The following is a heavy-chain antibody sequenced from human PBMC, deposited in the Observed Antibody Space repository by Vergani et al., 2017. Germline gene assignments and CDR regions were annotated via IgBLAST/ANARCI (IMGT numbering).Heavy chain of an antibody. Sequence: EVQLVQSGAEVKKPGESLKISCKGSGYSFTDYWIAWVRQMPGKGLEWMGIIYPGDSDTRYSPSFQGQVTISVDKSITTAYLQWTSLKASDTAIYYCARHDPPIGTPFDYWGQGTMVTVSS. CDR3: ARHDPPIGTPFDY. CDR2: IYPGDSDT. V-gene: IGHV5-51*01. CDR1: GYSFTDYW. J-gene: IGHJ4*02. D-gene: IGHD2-15*01.